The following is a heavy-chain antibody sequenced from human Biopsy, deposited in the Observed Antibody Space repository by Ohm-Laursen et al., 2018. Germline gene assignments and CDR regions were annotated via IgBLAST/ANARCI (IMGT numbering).Heavy chain of an antibody. Sequence: GSLRLSCTASGFTFSTYAMSWVRQAPGKGLEWVSSITSSGASTDFADSVKGRFTISRDNSKNTLYLQMNSLRAEDTAVYYCAKVSPTILSSFDYWGQGTQVTVSS. CDR2: ITSSGAST. J-gene: IGHJ4*02. CDR3: AKVSPTILSSFDY. D-gene: IGHD3-9*01. V-gene: IGHV3-23*01. CDR1: GFTFSTYA.